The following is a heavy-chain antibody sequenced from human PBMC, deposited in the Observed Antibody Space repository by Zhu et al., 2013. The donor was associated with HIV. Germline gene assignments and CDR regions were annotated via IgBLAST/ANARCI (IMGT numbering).Heavy chain of an antibody. J-gene: IGHJ4*02. CDR1: GYTFTSYY. CDR2: INPSGGST. Sequence: QVQLVQSGAEVKKPGASVKVSCKASGYTFTSYYMHWVRQAPGQGLEWMGIINPSGGSTSYAQKFQGRVTITRDTSASTAYMELSSLRSEDTAVYYCARGGGYYDSSATATDYWGPGNPGHRLL. D-gene: IGHD3-22*01. V-gene: IGHV1-46*01. CDR3: ARGGGYYDSSATATDY.